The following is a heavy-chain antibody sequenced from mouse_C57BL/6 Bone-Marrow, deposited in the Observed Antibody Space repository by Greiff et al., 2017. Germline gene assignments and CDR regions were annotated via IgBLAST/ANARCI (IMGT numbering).Heavy chain of an antibody. J-gene: IGHJ2*01. V-gene: IGHV1-50*01. CDR1: GYTFTSYW. Sequence: QVQLQQPGAELVKPGASVKLSCKASGYTFTSYWMQWVKQRPGQGLEWIGEIDPSDSYTNYNQKFKGKATLTVDTSSSTAYMQLSIRTSEDSAVYYCAREGAWTTGGFDYWGQGTTLTVSS. CDR2: IDPSDSYT. CDR3: AREGAWTTGGFDY. D-gene: IGHD1-1*01.